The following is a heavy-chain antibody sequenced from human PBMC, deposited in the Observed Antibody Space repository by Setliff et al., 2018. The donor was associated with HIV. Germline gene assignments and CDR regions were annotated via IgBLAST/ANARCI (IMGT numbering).Heavy chain of an antibody. CDR1: GGTFSSYA. D-gene: IGHD3-10*01. J-gene: IGHJ1*01. CDR2: INPNNGGT. V-gene: IGHV1-18*01. Sequence: ASVKVSCKASGGTFSSYAISWVRQAPGQGLEWMGGINPNNGGTNYAQKFQGRVTMTTDTSTSTAYMELRSLRSDDTAVYYCARVVVRGVTFIAEYFQHWGQGTLVTVSS. CDR3: ARVVVRGVTFIAEYFQH.